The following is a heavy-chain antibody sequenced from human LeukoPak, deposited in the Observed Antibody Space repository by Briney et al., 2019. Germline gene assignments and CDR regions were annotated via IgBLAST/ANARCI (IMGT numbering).Heavy chain of an antibody. Sequence: SETLSLTCAVYGGSFSGYYWSWIRQPPGKGLEWIGEINHSGSTNYNPSLKSRVTISVDTSKNLFSLKLTSVTAADTAVYYCARDLTDYYELDYWGQGALVTVSS. CDR2: INHSGST. CDR3: ARDLTDYYELDY. J-gene: IGHJ4*02. V-gene: IGHV4-34*01. CDR1: GGSFSGYY. D-gene: IGHD3-22*01.